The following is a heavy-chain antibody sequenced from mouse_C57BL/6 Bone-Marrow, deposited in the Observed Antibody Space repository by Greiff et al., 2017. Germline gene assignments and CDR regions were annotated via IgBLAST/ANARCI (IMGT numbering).Heavy chain of an antibody. CDR2: ISGGGGNT. Sequence: EVHLVESGGGLVKPGGSLKLSCAASGFTFSSYTMSWVRQTPEKRLEWVATISGGGGNTYYPDSVKGRFTISRDNAKNTLYLQMSSLRSEDTALYYCARPGSAWFAYWGQGTLVTVSA. CDR1: GFTFSSYT. CDR3: ARPGSAWFAY. J-gene: IGHJ3*01. D-gene: IGHD1-1*01. V-gene: IGHV5-9*01.